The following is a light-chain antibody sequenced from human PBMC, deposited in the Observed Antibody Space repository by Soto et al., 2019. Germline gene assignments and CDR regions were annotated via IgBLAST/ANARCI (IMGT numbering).Light chain of an antibody. J-gene: IGLJ2*01. V-gene: IGLV3-21*02. Sequence: SYELTQPPSVSVAPGQTARITCGGDDIGSKSVHWYQQKPGQAPVLVVYADSDRPSGIPDRFSGSNSGNTATLTIRRVEAGDEADYYCQVWDSSSDRVVFGGGTKLTVL. CDR1: DIGSKS. CDR3: QVWDSSSDRVV. CDR2: ADS.